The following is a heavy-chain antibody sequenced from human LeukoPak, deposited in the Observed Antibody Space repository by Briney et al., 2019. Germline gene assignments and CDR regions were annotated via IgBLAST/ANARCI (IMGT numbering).Heavy chain of an antibody. Sequence: KSGGSLRLSCAASGFTFTIYSMNWVRQAPGKGLEWVSSIGGSGASIYYADSVKGRFTISRDNAKNSLYLQMNSIRAEDTAVYYCARDIRGEMATKSDYWGQGTLVTVSS. D-gene: IGHD5-24*01. V-gene: IGHV3-21*01. CDR3: ARDIRGEMATKSDY. J-gene: IGHJ4*02. CDR1: GFTFTIYS. CDR2: IGGSGASI.